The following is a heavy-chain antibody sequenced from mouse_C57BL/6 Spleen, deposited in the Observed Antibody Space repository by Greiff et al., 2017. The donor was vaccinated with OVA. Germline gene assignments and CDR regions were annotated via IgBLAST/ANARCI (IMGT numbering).Heavy chain of an antibody. J-gene: IGHJ2*01. CDR1: GYTFTDYE. D-gene: IGHD1-2*01. CDR2: IDPETGGT. V-gene: IGHV1-15*01. CDR3: HILLLRRYFDY. Sequence: QVQLQQSGAELVRPGASVTLSCKASGYTFTDYEMHWVKQTPVHGLEWIGAIDPETGGTAYNQKFKGKAILTADKSSSTAYMELRSLTSEDSAVYYCHILLLRRYFDYWGQGTTLTVSS.